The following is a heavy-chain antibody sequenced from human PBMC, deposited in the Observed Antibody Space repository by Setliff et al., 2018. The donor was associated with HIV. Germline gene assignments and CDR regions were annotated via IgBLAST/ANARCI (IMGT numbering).Heavy chain of an antibody. D-gene: IGHD7-27*01. V-gene: IGHV3-48*03. CDR2: ISSGGHTV. CDR3: ARLNWGP. J-gene: IGHJ5*02. CDR1: GITFSSDE. Sequence: PGGSLRLSCEASGITFSSDEMNWVRQAPGKGLEWVSYISSGGHTVYHADSVKGRFTISRDNAKNSLSLQMDGLTAEDTAIYYCARLNWGPWGPGTLVTVSS.